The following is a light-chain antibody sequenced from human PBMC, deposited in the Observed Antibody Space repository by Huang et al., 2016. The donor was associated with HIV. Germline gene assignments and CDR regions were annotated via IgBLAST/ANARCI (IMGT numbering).Light chain of an antibody. CDR1: QSVSSN. J-gene: IGKJ5*01. Sequence: EIVMTQSPVTLSVSPGERATLSCRASQSVSSNLAWYQQKPGQAPRLLIYGASTRATGIPARCSGSGSGTEFTRTINSLQSEDFAVYFCQQYNNWPPITCGQGTRLEIK. CDR3: QQYNNWPPIT. CDR2: GAS. V-gene: IGKV3-15*01.